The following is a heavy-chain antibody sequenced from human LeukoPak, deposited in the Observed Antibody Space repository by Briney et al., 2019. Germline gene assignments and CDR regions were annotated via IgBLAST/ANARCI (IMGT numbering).Heavy chain of an antibody. CDR2: VRSKDNGYAT. V-gene: IGHV3-73*01. Sequence: GGSLRLSCAASGFTFSGSAMHWVRQASGKGLEWVARVRSKDNGYATSYSASVRGRFTISRDDSKNMVYLQMDSLKTEDTAVYFCSRTSDAAWYFDLWGRGTLVTVSS. D-gene: IGHD3-10*01. J-gene: IGHJ2*01. CDR3: SRTSDAAWYFDL. CDR1: GFTFSGSA.